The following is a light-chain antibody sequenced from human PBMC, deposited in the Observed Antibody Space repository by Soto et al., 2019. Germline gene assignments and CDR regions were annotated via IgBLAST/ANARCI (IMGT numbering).Light chain of an antibody. CDR1: SSDVGGFNY. J-gene: IGLJ1*01. CDR2: DVT. Sequence: QSALTQPASVSGSPGQSFNISCTGTSSDVGGFNYVSWYQQHPGKAPKLMIYDVTNRPSGVSYRFSGSKSGNTASLTISGLQAEDEADYYCNSYTSSSTYVFGTGTKLTVL. V-gene: IGLV2-14*03. CDR3: NSYTSSSTYV.